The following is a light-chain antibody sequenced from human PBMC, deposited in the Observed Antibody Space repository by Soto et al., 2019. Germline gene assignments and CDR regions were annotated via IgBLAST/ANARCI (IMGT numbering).Light chain of an antibody. CDR2: EGN. Sequence: QSALTQPASVSGSPGKSITISCTGTSSDVGSYKLVSWYQHHPGKAPKLIIYEGNKRPSGVSNRFSGSKSGNTASLTISGLQAEDEADYYCCSYAGSRTWVFGGGTKLTVL. CDR3: CSYAGSRTWV. CDR1: SSDVGSYKL. V-gene: IGLV2-23*01. J-gene: IGLJ2*01.